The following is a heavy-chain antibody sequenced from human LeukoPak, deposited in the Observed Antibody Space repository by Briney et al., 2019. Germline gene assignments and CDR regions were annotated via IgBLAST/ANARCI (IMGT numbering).Heavy chain of an antibody. V-gene: IGHV1-18*01. Sequence: ASVKVSCKASGGTFSSYAISWVRQAPGQGLEWMGWISAYNGNTNYAQKLQGRVTMTTDTSTSTAYMELRSLRSDDTAVYYCARDHRQSKIAAFDPWGQGTLVTVSS. D-gene: IGHD2-21*01. CDR3: ARDHRQSKIAAFDP. CDR2: ISAYNGNT. J-gene: IGHJ5*02. CDR1: GGTFSSYA.